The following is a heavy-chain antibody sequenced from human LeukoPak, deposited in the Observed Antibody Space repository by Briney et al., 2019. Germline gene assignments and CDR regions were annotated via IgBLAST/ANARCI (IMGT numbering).Heavy chain of an antibody. V-gene: IGHV3-30*18. CDR1: GFTFSSYG. CDR3: AKGAVEWQWLGRDYFDY. D-gene: IGHD6-19*01. J-gene: IGHJ4*02. Sequence: GGSLRLSCAASGFTFSSYGMHWVRQAPGKGLEWVAVISYDGSNKYYADSVKGRFTISRDNSKNMLYLQMNSLRAEDTAVYYCAKGAVEWQWLGRDYFDYWGQGTLVTVSS. CDR2: ISYDGSNK.